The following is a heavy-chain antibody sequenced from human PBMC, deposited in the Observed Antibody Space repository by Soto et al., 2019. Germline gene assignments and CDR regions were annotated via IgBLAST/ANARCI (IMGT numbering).Heavy chain of an antibody. V-gene: IGHV4-30-4*01. CDR3: ASASMVRGVIRPYYFDY. Sequence: SETLSLTCTVSGGSISSGDYYWSWIRQPPGKGLEWIGYIYYSGSTYYNPSLKSRVTISVDTSKDQFSLKLSSVTAADTAVYYCASASMVRGVIRPYYFDYWGQGTLVTVSS. CDR1: GGSISSGDYY. CDR2: IYYSGST. D-gene: IGHD3-10*01. J-gene: IGHJ4*02.